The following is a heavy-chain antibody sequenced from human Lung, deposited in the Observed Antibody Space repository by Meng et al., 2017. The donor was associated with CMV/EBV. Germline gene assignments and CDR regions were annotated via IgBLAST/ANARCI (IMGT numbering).Heavy chain of an antibody. CDR3: ARTGCSSSSCYDY. V-gene: IGHV1-3*01. D-gene: IGHD2-2*01. Sequence: QDRLVQSGAEGKKPWASGKVSCNDSGYSFTTYAMHWVRQAPGQRLEWMGWINAGNGNTKYSEKFQSRVTITRDTAASTAYMELSSLRSEDTAVYYCARTGCSSSSCYDYWGQGTLVTVSS. J-gene: IGHJ4*02. CDR1: GYSFTTYA. CDR2: INAGNGNT.